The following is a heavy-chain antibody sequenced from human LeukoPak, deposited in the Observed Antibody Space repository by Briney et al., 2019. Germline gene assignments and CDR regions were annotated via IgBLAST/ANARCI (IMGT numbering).Heavy chain of an antibody. CDR3: ARAGKLSSGYFKSFDAFDI. J-gene: IGHJ3*02. CDR1: GFTFSSYG. D-gene: IGHD3-22*01. CDR2: ISSSRSYI. Sequence: GGSLRLSCAASGFTFSSYGMHWVRQAPGKGLEWGSSISSSRSYIYYADSVKGRFTISRDNAKNSLYLQMNSLRAEDTAVYYCARAGKLSSGYFKSFDAFDIWGQGTMVTVSS. V-gene: IGHV3-21*01.